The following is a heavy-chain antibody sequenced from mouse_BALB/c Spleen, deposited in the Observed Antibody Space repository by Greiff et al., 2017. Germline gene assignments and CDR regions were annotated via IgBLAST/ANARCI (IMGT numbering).Heavy chain of an antibody. CDR2: IDPENGDT. CDR1: GFNIKDYY. V-gene: IGHV14-4*02. CDR3: NAAGEGY. Sequence: EVKLQQSGAELVRSGASVKLSCTASGFNIKDYYMHWVKQRPEQGLEWIGWIDPENGDTEYAPKFQGKATMTADTSSNTAYLQLSSLTSEDTAVYYCNAAGEGYWGQGTTLTVSS. J-gene: IGHJ2*01.